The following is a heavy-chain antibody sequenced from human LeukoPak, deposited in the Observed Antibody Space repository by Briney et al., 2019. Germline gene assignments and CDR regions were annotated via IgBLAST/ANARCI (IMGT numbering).Heavy chain of an antibody. CDR1: GFTFSSYW. D-gene: IGHD2-8*01. J-gene: IGHJ4*02. V-gene: IGHV3-74*01. Sequence: GGSLRLSCAASGFTFSSYWMHWVRQAPGKGLVWVSRINSDGSSTSYADSVKGRFTISRDNAKNTQYLQMNSLRAEDTAVYYCAKMVREFYTISYYFDYWGQGTLVTVSS. CDR2: INSDGSST. CDR3: AKMVREFYTISYYFDY.